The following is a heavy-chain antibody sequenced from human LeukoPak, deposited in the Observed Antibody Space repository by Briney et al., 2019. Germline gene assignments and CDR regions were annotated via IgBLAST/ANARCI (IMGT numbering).Heavy chain of an antibody. Sequence: GGSLRLSCAASGFTFSDYYMSWIRQAPGKGLEWVSYISSSGSTVYYADSVKGRFTISRDNAKNSLYLQMDSLRAEDTAVYYCAKDDAYLQYADWGQGTLVTVSS. CDR2: ISSSGSTV. CDR1: GFTFSDYY. CDR3: AKDDAYLQYAD. D-gene: IGHD5-24*01. J-gene: IGHJ4*02. V-gene: IGHV3-11*01.